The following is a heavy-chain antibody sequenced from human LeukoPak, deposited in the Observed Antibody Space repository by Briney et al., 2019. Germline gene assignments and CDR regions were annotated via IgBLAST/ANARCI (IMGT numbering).Heavy chain of an antibody. D-gene: IGHD3-10*01. Sequence: GGSLRLSCAASGFTFSNAWMSWVRQAPGKGLEWVGRIKSKTDGGTTDYAAPVKGRFTISRDDSKNTLYLQMNSLRAEDTAVYYCARAWLTGGSYYAMDVWGQGTTVTVSS. CDR2: IKSKTDGGTT. V-gene: IGHV3-15*01. CDR1: GFTFSNAW. CDR3: ARAWLTGGSYYAMDV. J-gene: IGHJ6*02.